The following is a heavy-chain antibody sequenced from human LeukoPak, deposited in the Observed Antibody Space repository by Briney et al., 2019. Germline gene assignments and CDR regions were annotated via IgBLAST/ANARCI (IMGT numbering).Heavy chain of an antibody. Sequence: SQTLSLTCTVSGGSISSGSYYWSWIRQPAGKGLEWIGRIYTSGSTNYNPSLKSRVTISVDTSKNQFSLKLSSVTAADTAVYYCARLAWGRLDYWGQGTLVTVSS. CDR3: ARLAWGRLDY. V-gene: IGHV4-61*02. J-gene: IGHJ4*02. D-gene: IGHD7-27*01. CDR2: IYTSGST. CDR1: GGSISSGSYY.